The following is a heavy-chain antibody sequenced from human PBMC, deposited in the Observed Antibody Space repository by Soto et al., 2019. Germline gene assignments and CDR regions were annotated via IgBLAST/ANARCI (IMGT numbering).Heavy chain of an antibody. D-gene: IGHD5-12*01. V-gene: IGHV4-59*01. J-gene: IGHJ4*02. Sequence: PSETLSLTCTVSGGSISSYYWSWIRQPPGKGLEWIGYIYYSGSTYYNPSLKSRVTISVDTSKNQFSLKLSSVTAADTAVYYCARGFWSESGYDYPYFDYWGQGTLVTVSS. CDR3: ARGFWSESGYDYPYFDY. CDR1: GGSISSYY. CDR2: IYYSGST.